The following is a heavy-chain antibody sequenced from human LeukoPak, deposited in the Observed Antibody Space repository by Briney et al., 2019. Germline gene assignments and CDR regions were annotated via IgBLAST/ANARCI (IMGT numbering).Heavy chain of an antibody. CDR1: GYTFTSYD. V-gene: IGHV1-8*01. CDR3: ARVNVRLGELSFFDY. D-gene: IGHD3-16*02. Sequence: ASVKVSCKASGYTFTSYDINWVRQATGQGLEWMGWMNPNSGNTGYAQKFQGRVTMTRNTSISTAYMELSRLRSDDTAVYYCARVNVRLGELSFFDYWGQGTLVTVSS. CDR2: MNPNSGNT. J-gene: IGHJ4*02.